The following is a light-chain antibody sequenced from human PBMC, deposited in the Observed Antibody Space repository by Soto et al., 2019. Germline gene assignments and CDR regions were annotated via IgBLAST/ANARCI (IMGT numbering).Light chain of an antibody. CDR1: SSNVGSYNL. V-gene: IGLV2-23*01. J-gene: IGLJ2*01. CDR3: CSYAHSTTVV. Sequence: QSALTQPASVSGSPGQSITISCTGTSSNVGSYNLVSWYQQHPGKAPELMIFEGSKRPSGVSNRFSGSKSGNTASLTISGLQPEDEAYYYCCSYAHSTTVVFGGGTKLTVL. CDR2: EGS.